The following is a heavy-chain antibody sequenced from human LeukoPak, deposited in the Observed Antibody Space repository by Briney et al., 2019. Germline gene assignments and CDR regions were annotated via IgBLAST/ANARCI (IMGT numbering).Heavy chain of an antibody. D-gene: IGHD3-16*02. CDR2: ISSSSSTI. V-gene: IGHV3-48*01. CDR3: AKISHLSTFGGVIVMGVFDY. Sequence: PGGSLRLSCAASGFTFSSYSMNWVRQAPGKGLEWVSYISSSSSTIYYADSVKGRFTISRDNAKNSLYLQMNSLRAEDTAVYYCAKISHLSTFGGVIVMGVFDYWGQGTLVTVSS. CDR1: GFTFSSYS. J-gene: IGHJ4*02.